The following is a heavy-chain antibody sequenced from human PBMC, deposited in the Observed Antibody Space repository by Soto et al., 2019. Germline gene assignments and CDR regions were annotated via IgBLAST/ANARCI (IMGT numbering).Heavy chain of an antibody. CDR3: ARDMAAAVDDAFDI. V-gene: IGHV1-69*13. CDR2: IIPIFGTA. J-gene: IGHJ3*02. Sequence: SVKVSCKASGGTFSSYAISWVRQAPGQGLEWMGGIIPIFGTANYAQKFQGRVTITADESTSTAYMELSSLRSEDTAVYYCARDMAAAVDDAFDIWGQGTMVTVSS. CDR1: GGTFSSYA. D-gene: IGHD6-13*01.